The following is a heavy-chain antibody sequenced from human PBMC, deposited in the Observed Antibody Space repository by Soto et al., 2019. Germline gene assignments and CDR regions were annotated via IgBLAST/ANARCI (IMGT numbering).Heavy chain of an antibody. CDR2: IYYSGST. CDR3: ARARPLTGYSYGYHYFDY. D-gene: IGHD5-18*01. CDR1: GGSISSGGYY. V-gene: IGHV4-31*03. Sequence: SETLSLTCTVSGGSISSGGYYWSWIRQHPGKGLEWIGYIYYSGSTYYNPSLKSRVTISVDTSKNQFSLKLSSVTAADTAVYYCARARPLTGYSYGYHYFDYWGQGTLVTVSS. J-gene: IGHJ4*02.